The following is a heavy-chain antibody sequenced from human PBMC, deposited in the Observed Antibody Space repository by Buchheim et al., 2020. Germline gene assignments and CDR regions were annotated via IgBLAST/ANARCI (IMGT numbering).Heavy chain of an antibody. J-gene: IGHJ6*02. CDR3: AKDRLDHPSGWFTHYYGMDV. D-gene: IGHD6-19*01. Sequence: EVQLLESGGGLVQPGGSLRLSCAASGFTFSSYAMSWVRQAPGKGLEWVSAISGSGGSTYYADSVKGRFTISRDNSKNKLSLQMNSLRAEDTAVYYCAKDRLDHPSGWFTHYYGMDVWGQGTT. CDR2: ISGSGGST. CDR1: GFTFSSYA. V-gene: IGHV3-23*01.